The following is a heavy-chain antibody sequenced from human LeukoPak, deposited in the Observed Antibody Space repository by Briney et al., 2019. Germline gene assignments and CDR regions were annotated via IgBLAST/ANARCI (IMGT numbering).Heavy chain of an antibody. Sequence: GASVKVSCKASGYTFTAHFLHRVRQAPGQGLEWMGWINPNSGGPIYAQKFHGRVTMTTATSITTAYMELTGLKSDDTAVYYCARDMGYTYGYRLYHYGMDLWGQGTTVTVSS. D-gene: IGHD5-18*01. CDR3: ARDMGYTYGYRLYHYGMDL. J-gene: IGHJ6*02. CDR2: INPNSGGP. V-gene: IGHV1-2*02. CDR1: GYTFTAHF.